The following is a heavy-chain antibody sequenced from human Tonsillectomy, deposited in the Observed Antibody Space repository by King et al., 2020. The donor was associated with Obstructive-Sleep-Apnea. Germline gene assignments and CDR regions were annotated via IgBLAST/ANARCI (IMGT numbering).Heavy chain of an antibody. CDR2: IYYSGST. D-gene: IGHD2-21*02. V-gene: IGHV4-59*01. CDR1: VAPIISSS. CDR3: AREGRGGDCYTCFDY. Sequence: QLQESGPGLVKPSEPLSLTCPVPVAPIISSSGSWIRNPPGKGRSGIGLIYYSGSTNYNPSLKSRVTISVDPSKNQFPLKLSSVTAADTAVYYCAREGRGGDCYTCFDYWGQGTLVTVSS. J-gene: IGHJ4*02.